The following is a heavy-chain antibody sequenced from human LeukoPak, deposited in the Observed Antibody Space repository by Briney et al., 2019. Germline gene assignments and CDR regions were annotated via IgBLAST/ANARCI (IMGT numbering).Heavy chain of an antibody. D-gene: IGHD6-13*01. J-gene: IGHJ3*02. CDR1: GGSVSSGNYY. CDR3: ARDGDSSSWYKDAFDI. V-gene: IGHV4-61*01. CDR2: IYYSGST. Sequence: SETLSLTCTVSGGSVSSGNYYWSWIRQPPGKGLEWIGYIYYSGSTNYNPSLKSRVTISVDTSKNQFSLKLSSVTAADTAVYYCARDGDSSSWYKDAFDIWGQGTMVTVSS.